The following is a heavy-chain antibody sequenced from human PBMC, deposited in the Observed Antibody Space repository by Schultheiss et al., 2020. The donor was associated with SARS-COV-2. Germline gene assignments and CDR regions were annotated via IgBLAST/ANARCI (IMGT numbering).Heavy chain of an antibody. Sequence: GGFLRLSCAASGFAFSHYGMHWVRQAPGKGLEWVAVISYDGSKEYYAASVTGRFTISRDNSKNTLYLQMNSLRPEDTAVYYCARDSSSGTYCLDYWGQGTLVTVSS. J-gene: IGHJ4*02. D-gene: IGHD1-26*01. CDR1: GFAFSHYG. V-gene: IGHV3-30*03. CDR2: ISYDGSKE. CDR3: ARDSSSGTYCLDY.